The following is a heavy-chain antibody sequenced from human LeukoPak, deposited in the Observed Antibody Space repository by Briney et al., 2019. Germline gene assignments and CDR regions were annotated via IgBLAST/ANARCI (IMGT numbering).Heavy chain of an antibody. V-gene: IGHV4-39*07. J-gene: IGHJ1*01. D-gene: IGHD4-17*01. Sequence: PSETLSLTCTVSGSSIISSDYYWGWIRQPPGKGLEWIGNIYYNSGSTYYNPPLKSRVTISVDTSKNQFSLKLSSVTAADTAVYYCASTTVTSGAEYFQHWGQGTLVTVSS. CDR1: GSSIISSDYY. CDR3: ASTTVTSGAEYFQH. CDR2: IYYNSGST.